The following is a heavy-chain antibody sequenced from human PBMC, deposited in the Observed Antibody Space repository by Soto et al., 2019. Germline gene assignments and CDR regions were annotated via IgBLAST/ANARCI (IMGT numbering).Heavy chain of an antibody. Sequence: QLQLQESGPGLVKPSETLSLTCTVSGGSISSSSYYWGWIRQPPGKGLEWIGSIYYSGSTYYNPSLKSRVTISVDTSKNQFSLKLSSVTAADTAVYYCARHASLEVTGDFDYWGQGTLVTVSS. V-gene: IGHV4-39*01. CDR2: IYYSGST. D-gene: IGHD2-21*02. CDR3: ARHASLEVTGDFDY. J-gene: IGHJ4*02. CDR1: GGSISSSSYY.